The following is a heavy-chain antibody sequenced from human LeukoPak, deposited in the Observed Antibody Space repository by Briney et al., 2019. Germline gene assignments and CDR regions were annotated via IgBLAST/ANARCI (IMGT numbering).Heavy chain of an antibody. CDR3: ARDSALRCSSTSCYFDY. J-gene: IGHJ4*02. CDR2: IAPNLAIT. V-gene: IGHV1-69*04. Sequence: GASVKVSCKASGGTFSSYYISWVRQAPGQGPEWLGRIAPNLAITDYAQKFRGRVTLTADKSTSTVYMELGSLTSEDTAAYYCARDSALRCSSTSCYFDYWGQGTLVTVSS. D-gene: IGHD2-2*01. CDR1: GGTFSSYY.